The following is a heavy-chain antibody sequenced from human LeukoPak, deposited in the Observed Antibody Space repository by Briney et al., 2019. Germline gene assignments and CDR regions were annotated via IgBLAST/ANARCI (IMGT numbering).Heavy chain of an antibody. CDR3: ARHLGDSSSWSYYYYYMDV. V-gene: IGHV4-38-2*02. Sequence: SETLSLTCTVSGYSISSGYYWGWIRQPPGKGLEWIGSIYHSGSTYYNPSLKSRVTISVDTSKNQFSLKLSSVTAADTAMYYCARHLGDSSSWSYYYYYMDVWGKGTTVTVSS. J-gene: IGHJ6*03. CDR2: IYHSGST. CDR1: GYSISSGYY. D-gene: IGHD6-13*01.